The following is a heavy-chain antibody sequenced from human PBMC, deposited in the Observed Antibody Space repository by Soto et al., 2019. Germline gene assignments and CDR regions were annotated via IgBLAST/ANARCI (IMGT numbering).Heavy chain of an antibody. V-gene: IGHV4-59*01. D-gene: IGHD2-15*01. Sequence: QVQLQESGPGLVKPSETLSLTCTVSGGSISSYYWGWIRQPPGKGLEWIGYIYYSGSTNYNPSLKRRVTISVDTSKNQFSLKLSSVTAADTAVYYCARDKGYCSGGSCYWFDPWGQGTLVTVSS. CDR2: IYYSGST. J-gene: IGHJ5*02. CDR3: ARDKGYCSGGSCYWFDP. CDR1: GGSISSYY.